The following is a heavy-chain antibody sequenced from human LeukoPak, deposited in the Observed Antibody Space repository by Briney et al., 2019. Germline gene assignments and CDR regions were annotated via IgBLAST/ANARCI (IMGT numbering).Heavy chain of an antibody. Sequence: PGGSLRLSCAASGFTFSSYWMHWVRHAPGKGLVWVSRINSDGSSTSYADSVKGRFTISRDNAKNTLYLQMNSLRAEDTAVYYCARDQGYYDSSGYLRYYMDVWGKGTTVTIPS. J-gene: IGHJ6*03. V-gene: IGHV3-74*01. D-gene: IGHD3-22*01. CDR3: ARDQGYYDSSGYLRYYMDV. CDR2: INSDGSST. CDR1: GFTFSSYW.